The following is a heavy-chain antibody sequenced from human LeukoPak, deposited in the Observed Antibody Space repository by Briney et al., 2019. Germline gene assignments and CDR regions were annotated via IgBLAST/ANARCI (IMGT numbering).Heavy chain of an antibody. Sequence: GGSLRLSCAASGFTFTSAWMSWVRQAPGKGLEWVGRIKGKTAAGAPDYVASVKGRFTISRDDSKNTLVLQMNSLKTEDTAVYYCARDGKQWRLLSVRSIDYWGQGTLVTVSS. D-gene: IGHD3-3*01. CDR1: GFTFTSAW. CDR3: ARDGKQWRLLSVRSIDY. V-gene: IGHV3-15*01. CDR2: IKGKTAAGAP. J-gene: IGHJ4*02.